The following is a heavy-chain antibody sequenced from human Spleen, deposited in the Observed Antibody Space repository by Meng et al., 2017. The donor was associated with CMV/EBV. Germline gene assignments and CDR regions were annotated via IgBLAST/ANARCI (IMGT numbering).Heavy chain of an antibody. CDR2: ISDRSDII. V-gene: IGHV3-11*04. Sequence: GESLKISCEVSGFSFSDNFMSWIRRAPGKGLEWIAYISDRSDIIQYADSVKGRFAISRDNAKNSLYLQMNSLRAEDTAVYYCARDTHSSSSPYYYYGMDVWGQGTTVTVSS. J-gene: IGHJ6*02. CDR3: ARDTHSSSSPYYYYGMDV. D-gene: IGHD6-6*01. CDR1: GFSFSDNF.